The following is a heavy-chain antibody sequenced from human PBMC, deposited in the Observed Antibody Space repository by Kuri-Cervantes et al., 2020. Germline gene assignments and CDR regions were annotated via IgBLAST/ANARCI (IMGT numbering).Heavy chain of an antibody. CDR3: ARGTYMDV. CDR2: ISGSSGYI. V-gene: IGHV3-21*01. Sequence: GGSLRLSCVASGFTFSNYSMNWVRQAPGKGLEWVSSISGSSGYIFYTDSVKGRFTISRDNAKNSLYLQMNSLRAEDTAVYYCARGTYMDVWGKGTTVTVSS. J-gene: IGHJ6*03. CDR1: GFTFSNYS.